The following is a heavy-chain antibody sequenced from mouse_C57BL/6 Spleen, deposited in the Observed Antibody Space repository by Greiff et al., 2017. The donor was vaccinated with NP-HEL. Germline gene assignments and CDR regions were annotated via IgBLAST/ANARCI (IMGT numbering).Heavy chain of an antibody. CDR2: ISSGSSTI. CDR1: GFTFSDYG. J-gene: IGHJ4*01. Sequence: EVKLMESGGGLVKPGGSLKLSCAASGFTFSDYGMHWVRQAPEKGLEWVAYISSGSSTIDYADTVKGRVTISRDNAKNTLFLQMTSLRSEDTAMYYCAREYYYAMDYWGQGTSVTVSS. CDR3: AREYYYAMDY. V-gene: IGHV5-17*01.